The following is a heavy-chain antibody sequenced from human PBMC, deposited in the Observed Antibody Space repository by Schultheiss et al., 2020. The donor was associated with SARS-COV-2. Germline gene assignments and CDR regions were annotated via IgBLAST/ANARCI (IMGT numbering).Heavy chain of an antibody. CDR1: GFTFSSYA. V-gene: IGHV3-33*08. CDR2: IWYDGSNK. J-gene: IGHJ1*01. D-gene: IGHD6-13*01. CDR3: ARARIAAAGTYD. Sequence: GGSLRLSCAASGFTFSSYAMHWVRQAPGKGLEWVAVIWYDGSNKYYADSVKGRFTISRDNSKNTLYLQMNSLRAEDTAVYYCARARIAAAGTYDWGQGTLVTVSS.